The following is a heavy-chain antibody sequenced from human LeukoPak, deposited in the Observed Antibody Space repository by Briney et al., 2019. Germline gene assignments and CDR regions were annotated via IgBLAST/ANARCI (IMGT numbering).Heavy chain of an antibody. CDR2: ISYDGSNK. CDR3: AKDEGDSSGYAQGALIDY. D-gene: IGHD3-22*01. Sequence: GGSLRLSCAASGFTFSSYGMHWVRQAPGKGLEWVAVISYDGSNKYYADSVKGRFTISRDNSKNTLYLQMNSLRAEDTAVYYCAKDEGDSSGYAQGALIDYWGQGTLVTVSS. J-gene: IGHJ4*02. CDR1: GFTFSSYG. V-gene: IGHV3-30*18.